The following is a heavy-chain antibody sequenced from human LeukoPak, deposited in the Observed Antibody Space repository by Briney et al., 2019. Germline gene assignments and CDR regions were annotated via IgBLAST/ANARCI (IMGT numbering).Heavy chain of an antibody. Sequence: SETLSLTCAVSGGSMSVSNCWSWVRQPPGKGLEWIGEIYHSGSTNYNPSLKSRVTISLAKSENQFSLKLNSVTAADTAVYFCAKLQRVTMNSFDIWGQGALVTVSS. J-gene: IGHJ3*02. CDR1: GGSMSVSNC. CDR2: IYHSGST. D-gene: IGHD3-22*01. CDR3: AKLQRVTMNSFDI. V-gene: IGHV4-4*02.